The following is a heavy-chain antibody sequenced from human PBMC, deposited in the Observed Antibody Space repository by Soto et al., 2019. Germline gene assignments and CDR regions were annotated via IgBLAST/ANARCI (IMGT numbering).Heavy chain of an antibody. V-gene: IGHV3-21*01. J-gene: IGHJ5*02. CDR3: ARERWFGELEYNWLDP. Sequence: EVQLVESGGGLVKPGGSLRLSCAASGFTFSSYSMNWVRQAPGKGLEWVSSISSSSSYIYYADSVKGRFTISRDNAKNSLYLQMNSLRAEDTAVYYCARERWFGELEYNWLDPWGQGTLVTVSS. D-gene: IGHD3-10*01. CDR2: ISSSSSYI. CDR1: GFTFSSYS.